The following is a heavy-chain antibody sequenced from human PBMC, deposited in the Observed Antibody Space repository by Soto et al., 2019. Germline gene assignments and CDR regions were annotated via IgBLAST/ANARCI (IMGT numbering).Heavy chain of an antibody. D-gene: IGHD5-18*01. CDR2: IWYDGSNK. J-gene: IGHJ6*02. V-gene: IGHV3-33*01. CDR1: GFTFSSYG. CDR3: ARDPYSIQVSGMDV. Sequence: QVQLVESGGGVVQPGRSLRLSCAASGFTFSSYGMHWVRQAPGKGLEWVAVIWYDGSNKYYADSVKGRFTISRDNSKNTLYLQMNSLRAEDTAVYYCARDPYSIQVSGMDVWGQGTTVTVSS.